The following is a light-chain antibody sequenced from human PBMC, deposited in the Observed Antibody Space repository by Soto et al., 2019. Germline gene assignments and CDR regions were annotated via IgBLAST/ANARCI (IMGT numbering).Light chain of an antibody. Sequence: QSVMTQPPSVSAAPGQKVTISCSGSSSNIGGNSVSWYQQLPGTAPKLLIYDDNKRPSGIPDRFSGSKSGTSATLGITGFQTGREADYYRGSRDSVLSVYVFGTAPKRPVL. CDR3: GSRDSVLSVYV. V-gene: IGLV1-51*01. J-gene: IGLJ1*01. CDR2: DDN. CDR1: SSNIGGNS.